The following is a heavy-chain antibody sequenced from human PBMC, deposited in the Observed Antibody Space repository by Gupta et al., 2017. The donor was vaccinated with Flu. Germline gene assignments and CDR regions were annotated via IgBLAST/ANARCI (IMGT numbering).Heavy chain of an antibody. D-gene: IGHD5/OR15-5a*01. CDR2: MNPDRGDT. V-gene: IGHV1-2*02. Sequence: QVRLVQSGAEVKKPGASVKVSCKASGYTFTGSDVHWIRQAPGQGLEWMGWMNPDRGDTGFAQKFQGRLAMTRDTSISTAYLDLSGLGPDDTAVYYCARETYSVYHRGYFDFWGQGTLVTVSS. J-gene: IGHJ4*02. CDR1: GYTFTGSD. CDR3: ARETYSVYHRGYFDF.